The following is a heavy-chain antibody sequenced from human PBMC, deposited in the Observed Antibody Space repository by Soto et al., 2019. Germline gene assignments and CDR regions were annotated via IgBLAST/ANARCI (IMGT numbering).Heavy chain of an antibody. CDR3: ARAIDWFDP. Sequence: QVQLQESGPGLVKPSETLSLTCTVSGGSVSSYYWSWSWQPPGKGLEWIGYIYYSGSTNYNPSLTSRVSISVDTSKHRFSLTLSSVTAADTAVYYGARAIDWFDPWGQGTLVTVSS. J-gene: IGHJ5*02. CDR1: GGSVSSYY. V-gene: IGHV4-59*02. CDR2: IYYSGST.